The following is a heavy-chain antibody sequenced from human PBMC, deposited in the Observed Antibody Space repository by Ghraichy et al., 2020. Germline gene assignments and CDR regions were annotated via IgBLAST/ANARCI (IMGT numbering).Heavy chain of an antibody. Sequence: SVKVSCKASGGTFSSYAISWVRQAPGQGLEWMGGIIPIFGTANYAQKFQGRVTITADESTSTAYMELSSLRSEDTAVYYCARSPAGYSKFDYWGQGTLVTVSS. CDR2: IIPIFGTA. CDR3: ARSPAGYSKFDY. CDR1: GGTFSSYA. V-gene: IGHV1-69*13. D-gene: IGHD4-11*01. J-gene: IGHJ4*02.